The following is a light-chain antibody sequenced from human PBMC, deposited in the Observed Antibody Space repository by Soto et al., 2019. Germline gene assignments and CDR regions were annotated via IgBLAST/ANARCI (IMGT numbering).Light chain of an antibody. CDR2: DTS. CDR3: QQRSNWPPT. J-gene: IGKJ4*01. CDR1: QSVGRY. V-gene: IGKV3-11*01. Sequence: EIVLTQSPATLSLSPGERATLSCRASQSVGRYLAWYQQKAGQAPRLLIFDTSNRATGIPARFSGSGSVTDFTLTISSLEPEESAVYYFQQRSNWPPTFGGGTKVEIK.